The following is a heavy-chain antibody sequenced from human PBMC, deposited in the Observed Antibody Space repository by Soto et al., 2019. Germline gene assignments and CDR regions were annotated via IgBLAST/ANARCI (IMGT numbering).Heavy chain of an antibody. CDR3: ARADDYGDLSSHWFDP. V-gene: IGHV4-31*03. CDR2: IYYSGST. J-gene: IGHJ5*02. Sequence: TLSLTCTVSGGSISSGGYYWSWIRQHPGKGLEWIGYIYYSGSTYYNPSLKSRVTISVDTSKNQFSLKLSSVTAADTAVYYCARADDYGDLSSHWFDPWGQGTLVTVSS. D-gene: IGHD4-17*01. CDR1: GGSISSGGYY.